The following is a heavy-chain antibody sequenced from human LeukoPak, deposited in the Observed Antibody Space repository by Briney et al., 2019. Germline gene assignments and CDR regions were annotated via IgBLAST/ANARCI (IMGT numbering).Heavy chain of an antibody. CDR2: I. V-gene: IGHV2-5*01. CDR1: GFSLSTSGLG. Sequence: SGPTLVNPTQTLTLTCTLSGFSLSTSGLGVGWIRQPPGKALECLALIKSRLTITKDTSKNQVILTMTNMDPVDTATYFCFHKREDTSTLWGQGTLVTVSS. CDR3: FHKREDTSTL. J-gene: IGHJ4*02. D-gene: IGHD5-18*01.